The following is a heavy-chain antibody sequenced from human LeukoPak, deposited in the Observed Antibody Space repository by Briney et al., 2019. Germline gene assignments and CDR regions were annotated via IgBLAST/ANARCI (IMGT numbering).Heavy chain of an antibody. V-gene: IGHV3-21*04. CDR1: GFTFSSYS. D-gene: IGHD2-15*01. J-gene: IGHJ1*01. CDR3: SSYCSEGTCYGYFHH. Sequence: GGSLRLSCAAAGFTFSSYSMNWVRQAPGKGLEWVSSISSSSSYIYYADSVKGRFTISRDNAKNSLYLQMNGLRAEDTGTYYCSSYCSEGTCYGYFHHWGQGTLVSVSS. CDR2: ISSSSSYI.